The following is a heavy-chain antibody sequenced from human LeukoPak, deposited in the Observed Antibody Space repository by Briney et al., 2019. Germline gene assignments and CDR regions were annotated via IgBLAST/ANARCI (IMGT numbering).Heavy chain of an antibody. J-gene: IGHJ4*02. CDR3: ARENQFSTGWTPPGY. V-gene: IGHV3-11*01. Sequence: GGSLRLSCAASGFSVSDYYMTWIRQAPGKGLEWVSYIGSSSSGTPIYYPDSARGRFTISRDTAKNSLYLQMNSLTAEDTAIYYCARENQFSTGWTPPGYWGQGTLVTVSS. CDR1: GFSVSDYY. D-gene: IGHD6-19*01. CDR2: IGSSSSGTPI.